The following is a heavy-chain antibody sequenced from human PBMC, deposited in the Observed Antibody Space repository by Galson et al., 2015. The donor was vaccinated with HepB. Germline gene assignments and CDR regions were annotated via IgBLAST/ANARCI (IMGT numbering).Heavy chain of an antibody. J-gene: IGHJ6*02. CDR2: IWYDGSNK. D-gene: IGHD2-15*01. V-gene: IGHV3-33*06. CDR1: AFNFSSHA. CDR3: AKGVGVVVAEYYYYGMGA. Sequence: SLRLSCAASAFNFSSHAMHWVRQAPGKGLEWVAVIWYDGSNKDYADSVKGRFNIFRDNSKNTLYLQMNSLRAEDTAVYYCAKGVGVVVAEYYYYGMGAWGQGTTVIVSS.